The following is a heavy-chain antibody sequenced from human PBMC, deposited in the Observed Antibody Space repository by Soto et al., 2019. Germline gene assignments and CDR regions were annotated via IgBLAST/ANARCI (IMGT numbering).Heavy chain of an antibody. CDR1: GFTFSIRW. CDR3: ATHDGPAAAGLVLDF. Sequence: EVQLVEAGGGLGQPGGSLRLSCEASGFTFSIRWMTWVRQGPGKGLEWVANIKQDENGKDYVDSVKGRFTIARDNAKNSLYLQMNSLRAEDTAVYYCATHDGPAAAGLVLDFWGQGTLVTVSS. J-gene: IGHJ4*02. D-gene: IGHD6-13*01. CDR2: IKQDENGK. V-gene: IGHV3-7*02.